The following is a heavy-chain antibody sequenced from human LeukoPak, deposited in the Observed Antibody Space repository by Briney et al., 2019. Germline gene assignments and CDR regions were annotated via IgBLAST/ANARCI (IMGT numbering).Heavy chain of an antibody. CDR1: GGSISSYY. CDR2: IYYSGST. D-gene: IGHD1-26*01. CDR3: ARDSGGELLSY. Sequence: PSETLSLTCTVSGGSISSYYWSWIRQPPGKGLEWIGYIYYSGSTNYNPSLKSRVTISVATSKNQFSLKLSSVTAADTAVYYCARDSGGELLSYWGQGTLVTVSS. V-gene: IGHV4-59*01. J-gene: IGHJ4*02.